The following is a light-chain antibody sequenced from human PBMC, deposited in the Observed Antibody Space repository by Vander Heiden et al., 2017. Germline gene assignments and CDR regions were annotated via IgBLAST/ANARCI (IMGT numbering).Light chain of an antibody. Sequence: QSALTQPASVSGSPGQSITISCTGTSSVVGSYNLVSCYQQHPGKAPKLMIYEVSKRPSGVANRFSGSKSGNTASLTISGLQAEDEADYYCCSYAGSSTPNWVFGGGTKLTVL. CDR1: SSVVGSYNL. CDR2: EVS. V-gene: IGLV2-23*02. CDR3: CSYAGSSTPNWV. J-gene: IGLJ3*02.